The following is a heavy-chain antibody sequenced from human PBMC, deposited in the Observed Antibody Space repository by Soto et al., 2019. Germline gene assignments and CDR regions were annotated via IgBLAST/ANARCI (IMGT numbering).Heavy chain of an antibody. J-gene: IGHJ6*02. CDR1: GLNFGTYD. CDR3: AKVVGTTPYHFAMDV. V-gene: IGHV3-23*01. D-gene: IGHD2-15*01. Sequence: GGSLRLSCAASGLNFGTYDMTWVRQAPGKGLEWVSAISGSAGTTHYADSVEGRFTISRVNSKNTLYLQMNSLRAEDTAIYYCAKVVGTTPYHFAMDVWGQGTTVTVSS. CDR2: ISGSAGTT.